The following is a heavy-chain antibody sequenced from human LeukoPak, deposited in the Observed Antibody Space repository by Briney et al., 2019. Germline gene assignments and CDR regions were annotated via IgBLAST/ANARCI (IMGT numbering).Heavy chain of an antibody. Sequence: SETLSLTCTVSGGSISSYYWSWIRQPPGKGLEWIGYIHTSGSTNYNPSLKSRVTISVDTSKNQFSLKLSSVTAADTAMHYCAKSYNWNGIDDWGQGTLVTVPS. CDR3: AKSYNWNGIDD. D-gene: IGHD1-20*01. CDR2: IHTSGST. J-gene: IGHJ4*02. CDR1: GGSISSYY. V-gene: IGHV4-4*09.